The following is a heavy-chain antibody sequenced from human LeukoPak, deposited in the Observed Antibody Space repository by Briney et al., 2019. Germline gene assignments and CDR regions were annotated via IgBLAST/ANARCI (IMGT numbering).Heavy chain of an antibody. CDR2: ISSSSSYI. V-gene: IGHV3-21*06. CDR3: ARDKWFGETDY. J-gene: IGHJ4*02. D-gene: IGHD3-10*01. Sequence: GGSLRLSCAASGFTFSSYSMTWVRQAPGKGLEWVSSISSSSSYIYYADSVKGRFTISRDNAKNSLYLQMNSLRAEDTAVYYCARDKWFGETDYWGQGTLVTVSS. CDR1: GFTFSSYS.